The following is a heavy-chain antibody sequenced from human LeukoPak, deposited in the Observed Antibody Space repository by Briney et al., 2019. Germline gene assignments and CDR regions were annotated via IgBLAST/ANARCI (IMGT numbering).Heavy chain of an antibody. CDR1: GFTFTNYW. CDR2: LPPDELGI. D-gene: IGHD6-6*01. V-gene: IGHV3-74*01. J-gene: IGHJ4*02. Sequence: GGSLRLSRAASGFTFTNYWMHWVRQAPGMGLVWASRLPPDELGIIYADSVKGRFTVSRDNAKNTVYLQMNNLRVDDTAMYYCVGTIASRGSEYWGQGALVTVSS. CDR3: VGTIASRGSEY.